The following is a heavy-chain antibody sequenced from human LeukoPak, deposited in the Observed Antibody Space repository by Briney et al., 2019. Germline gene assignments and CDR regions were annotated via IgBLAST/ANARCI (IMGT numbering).Heavy chain of an antibody. V-gene: IGHV3-7*03. D-gene: IGHD3-10*01. CDR2: IKQDGSEK. Sequence: GGSLRLSCAASGFTFSIHWMNWVRQAPGKGLEWVANIKQDGSEKYYVESVKGRLTISRDNAKNSLYLQMNSLRAEDTAVYYCARDPDMVRGVNFDYWGQGTLVTVSS. CDR1: GFTFSIHW. J-gene: IGHJ4*02. CDR3: ARDPDMVRGVNFDY.